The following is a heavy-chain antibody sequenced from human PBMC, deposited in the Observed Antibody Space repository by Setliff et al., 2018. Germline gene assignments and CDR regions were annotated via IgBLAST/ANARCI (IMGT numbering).Heavy chain of an antibody. CDR2: IWYDGTNK. CDR1: GFNFSSYG. D-gene: IGHD2-15*01. CDR3: ARSSSFRGPCTGGSCSDFDA. Sequence: GESLKISCAASGFNFSSYGMHWVRQAPGKGLEWVAIIWYDGTNKYYADSVKGRFTISRDNAKNTLYLQMNSLRAEDTAVYYCARSSSFRGPCTGGSCSDFDAWGQGILVTVSS. V-gene: IGHV3-33*01. J-gene: IGHJ4*02.